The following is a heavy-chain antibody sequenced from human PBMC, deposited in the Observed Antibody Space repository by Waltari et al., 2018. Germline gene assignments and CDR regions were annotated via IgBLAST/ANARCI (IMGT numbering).Heavy chain of an antibody. CDR2: IYTSVST. D-gene: IGHD5-12*01. J-gene: IGHJ4*02. CDR1: GGSISSGSYY. Sequence: QVQLQESGPGLVKPSQTLSLTCTVSGGSISSGSYYWSWIRRPAGKGLEWIGRIYTSVSTNYTPSLKSRVTISVDTSKNQFSRKLSSVTAADTAVYYCARLSWSLRGIDYWGQGTLVTVSS. V-gene: IGHV4-61*02. CDR3: ARLSWSLRGIDY.